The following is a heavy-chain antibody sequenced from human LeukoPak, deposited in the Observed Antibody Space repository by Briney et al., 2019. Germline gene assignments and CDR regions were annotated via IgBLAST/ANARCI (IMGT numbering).Heavy chain of an antibody. D-gene: IGHD5-12*01. V-gene: IGHV3-66*01. CDR3: ARGPSGYHNT. CDR2: IGGSGIRT. CDR1: GFTVSSNY. Sequence: GGSLRLSCAASGFTVSSNYMNWVRQAPGKGLEWVSGIGGSGIRTYYADSVKGRFTISRDNSKNTLYLQMNSLRAEDTAVYYCARGPSGYHNTGGQGTLVTVSS. J-gene: IGHJ4*02.